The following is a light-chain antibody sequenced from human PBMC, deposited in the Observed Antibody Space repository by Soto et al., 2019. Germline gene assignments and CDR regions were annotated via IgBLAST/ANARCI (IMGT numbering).Light chain of an antibody. J-gene: IGKJ3*01. CDR2: WAS. CDR1: QSVLYSSNNKNY. V-gene: IGKV4-1*01. Sequence: DIVMTQSPDSLAVSLGERATINCKSSQSVLYSSNNKNYLAWYQQKPGQPPKLLIYWASTRESGVPDRFSGSGSGTDFTRTISGRQAEDGAVYYCQQFLTNPYTFSPGTKMDIK. CDR3: QQFLTNPYT.